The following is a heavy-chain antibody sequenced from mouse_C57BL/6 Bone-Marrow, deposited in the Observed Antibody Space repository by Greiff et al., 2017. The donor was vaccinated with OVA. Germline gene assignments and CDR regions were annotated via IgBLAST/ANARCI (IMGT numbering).Heavy chain of an antibody. J-gene: IGHJ2*01. V-gene: IGHV8-8*01. CDR1: GFSLSTFGLG. Sequence: QVTLKVSGPVILQPSQTLSLTFSFSGFSLSTFGLGVGWIRPPSGKGLEWLAHIWLDDDMSYNPALKSRRTISKDTSKNQVFRKIAKVDTADTATDYCARIVNYGSSFDYWGQGTTLTVSS. CDR2: IWLDDDM. D-gene: IGHD1-1*01. CDR3: ARIVNYGSSFDY.